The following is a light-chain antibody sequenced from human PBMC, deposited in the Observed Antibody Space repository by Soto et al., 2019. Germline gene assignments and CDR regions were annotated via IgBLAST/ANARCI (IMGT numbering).Light chain of an antibody. J-gene: IGKJ1*01. Sequence: IQMTQSPSSLSASVGDRVTITCRASQTISSWLAWYQQKPGKAPKLLIYEASRLESGVPSRISGSGSGTEFTLTISSLQPDDFAIYYCQQYINYPWTFGHGSMVDNK. V-gene: IGKV1-5*03. CDR2: EAS. CDR1: QTISSW. CDR3: QQYINYPWT.